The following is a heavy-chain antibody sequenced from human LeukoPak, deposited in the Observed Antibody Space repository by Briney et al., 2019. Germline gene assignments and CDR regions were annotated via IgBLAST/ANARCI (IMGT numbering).Heavy chain of an antibody. V-gene: IGHV4-4*07. Sequence: SETLSLTCTVSGGSISSYYWSWIRQPAGKGLEWIGRIYTSGSTNYNPSLKSLVTMSVDTSKNQFSLKLSSVTAADTAVYYCARDNLAVAGTSTPGPFDYWGQGNLVTVSS. CDR1: GGSISSYY. D-gene: IGHD6-19*01. CDR3: ARDNLAVAGTSTPGPFDY. J-gene: IGHJ4*02. CDR2: IYTSGST.